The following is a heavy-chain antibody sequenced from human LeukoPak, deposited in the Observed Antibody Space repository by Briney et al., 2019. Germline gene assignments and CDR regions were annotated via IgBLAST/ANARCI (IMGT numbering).Heavy chain of an antibody. CDR3: AKDRGWYCSSTSCYSTDWFDP. CDR2: IYYSGST. D-gene: IGHD2-2*01. V-gene: IGHV4-39*07. Sequence: TSETLSLTCTVSGGSISSSSYYWGWIRQPPGKGLEWIGSIYYSGSTYYNPSLKSRVTISVDTSKNQFSLKLSSVTAADTAVYYCAKDRGWYCSSTSCYSTDWFDPWGQGTLVTVSS. CDR1: GGSISSSSYY. J-gene: IGHJ5*02.